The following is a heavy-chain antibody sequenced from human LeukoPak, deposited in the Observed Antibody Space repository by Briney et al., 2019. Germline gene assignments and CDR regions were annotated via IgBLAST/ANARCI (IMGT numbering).Heavy chain of an antibody. J-gene: IGHJ5*02. Sequence: ASVKVSCKASGYTFTSYGISWVRQAPGQGLEWMGWISAYNGNTNYAQKLQGRVTMTTDTSTSTAYTELRSLRSDDTAVYYCARVVGATKGGRNWFDPWGQGTLVTVSS. CDR3: ARVVGATKGGRNWFDP. D-gene: IGHD1-26*01. V-gene: IGHV1-18*01. CDR2: ISAYNGNT. CDR1: GYTFTSYG.